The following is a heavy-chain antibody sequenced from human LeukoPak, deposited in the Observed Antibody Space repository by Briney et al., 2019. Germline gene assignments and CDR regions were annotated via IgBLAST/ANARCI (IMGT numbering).Heavy chain of an antibody. CDR2: ISSSGSII. J-gene: IGHJ4*02. V-gene: IGHV3-11*04. CDR3: ARVGYDSSGRFDY. D-gene: IGHD3-22*01. Sequence: GGSLRLSXAASGFTFSDYYMTWIRQAPGKGVEWVSYISSSGSIIYYADSVKGRFIISRDNAKNSLYLQMNSLRAEDTAVYFSARVGYDSSGRFDYWGQGTLVTVSS. CDR1: GFTFSDYY.